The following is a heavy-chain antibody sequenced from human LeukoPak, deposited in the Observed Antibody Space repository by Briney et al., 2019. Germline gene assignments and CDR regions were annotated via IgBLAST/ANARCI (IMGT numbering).Heavy chain of an antibody. CDR1: GFTFSSYG. V-gene: IGHV3-23*01. D-gene: IGHD2-15*01. CDR2: ISTTGGST. CDR3: AKNGDRGAYCSGGSCYPYYYYMDV. J-gene: IGHJ6*03. Sequence: PGGSLRLSRAASGFTFSSYGMSWVRQAPGKGLEWVSAISTTGGSTYYADSVKGRFTISRDNSKNTLYLQMNSLRAEDTAIYYCAKNGDRGAYCSGGSCYPYYYYMDVWGKGTTVTISS.